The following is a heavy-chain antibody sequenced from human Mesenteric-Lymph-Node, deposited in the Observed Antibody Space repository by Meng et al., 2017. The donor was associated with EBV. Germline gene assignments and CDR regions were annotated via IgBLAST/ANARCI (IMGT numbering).Heavy chain of an antibody. J-gene: IGHJ4*02. V-gene: IGHV4-4*02. CDR3: ARGTLRAELGTDY. D-gene: IGHD7-27*01. CDR2: IYHSGRT. Sequence: QVQLQESGPGLVTPSGTLSLSCGVSGGSVSSDNWWTWVRQPPGKGLEWIGEIYHSGRTAYNPSLKSRVTISLDKSNNQFSLKLNSVTAADTAVYYCARGTLRAELGTDYWGQGTLVTVSS. CDR1: GGSVSSDNW.